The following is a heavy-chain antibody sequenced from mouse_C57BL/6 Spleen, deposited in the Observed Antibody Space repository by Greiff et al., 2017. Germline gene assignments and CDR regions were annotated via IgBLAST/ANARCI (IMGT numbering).Heavy chain of an antibody. V-gene: IGHV5-9-1*02. CDR1: GFTFSSYA. D-gene: IGHD2-5*01. CDR2: ISSGGDYI. Sequence: DVMLVESGEGLVKPGGSLKLSCAASGFTFSSYAMSWVRQTPEKRLEWVAYISSGGDYIYYADTVKGRFTISRDNARNTLYLQMSSLKSEDTAMYYCTRAYSNYKYYFDYWGQGTTLTVSS. CDR3: TRAYSNYKYYFDY. J-gene: IGHJ2*01.